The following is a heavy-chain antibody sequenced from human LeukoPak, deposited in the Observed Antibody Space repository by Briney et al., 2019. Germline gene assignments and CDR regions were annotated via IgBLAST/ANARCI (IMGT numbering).Heavy chain of an antibody. CDR3: ARVGMTTVTAVNWFDP. CDR1: GFTFSSYW. Sequence: GGSLRLSCAASGFTFSSYWMSWVRQAPGKGLEWVANIKQDGSEKYYVDSVKGRFTISRDNAKNSLYLQMNSLRAEDTAVYYCARVGMTTVTAVNWFDPWGQGTLVTVSS. CDR2: IKQDGSEK. J-gene: IGHJ5*02. D-gene: IGHD4-11*01. V-gene: IGHV3-7*03.